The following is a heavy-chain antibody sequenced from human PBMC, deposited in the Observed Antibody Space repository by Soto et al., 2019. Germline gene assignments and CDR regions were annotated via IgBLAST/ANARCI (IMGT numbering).Heavy chain of an antibody. CDR3: ARGQPWQGGDYDY. D-gene: IGHD1-26*01. CDR1: GYTFTSYD. V-gene: IGHV1-8*01. CDR2: MNPNSGNT. J-gene: IGHJ4*02. Sequence: QVQLVQSGAEVKKPGASVKVSCKASGYTFTSYDINWVRQATGQGLEWMGWMNPNSGNTGYAQKFQGRVTMTRNSSLSTAYMELSSLRSEDTAVYYGARGQPWQGGDYDYWGQGTLVTVSS.